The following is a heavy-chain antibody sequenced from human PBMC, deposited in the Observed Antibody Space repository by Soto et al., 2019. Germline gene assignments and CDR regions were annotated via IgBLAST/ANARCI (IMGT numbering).Heavy chain of an antibody. CDR3: AKDPLLAAVNFFDY. Sequence: GGSLRLSCAASGFTFSSYGMHWVRQAPGKGLEWVAVISYDGSNKYYADSVKGRFTISRDNSKNTLYLQMNSLRAEDTAVYYCAKDPLLAAVNFFDYWGQGTLVTVSS. CDR2: ISYDGSNK. CDR1: GFTFSSYG. J-gene: IGHJ4*02. V-gene: IGHV3-30*18. D-gene: IGHD6-13*01.